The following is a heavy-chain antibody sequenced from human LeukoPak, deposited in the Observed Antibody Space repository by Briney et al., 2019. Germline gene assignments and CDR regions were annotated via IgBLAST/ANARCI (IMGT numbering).Heavy chain of an antibody. Sequence: GGSLRLSCAGSGFIFSSTWMHWVRQAPGDRLVWVSRINSDGSTINYADSVKGRLTISRDNAKNTLYLQMNSLRVEDTALYFCATAGNYRFDYWGQGTLVTVSS. V-gene: IGHV3-74*01. J-gene: IGHJ4*02. D-gene: IGHD1-7*01. CDR1: GFIFSSTW. CDR2: INSDGSTI. CDR3: ATAGNYRFDY.